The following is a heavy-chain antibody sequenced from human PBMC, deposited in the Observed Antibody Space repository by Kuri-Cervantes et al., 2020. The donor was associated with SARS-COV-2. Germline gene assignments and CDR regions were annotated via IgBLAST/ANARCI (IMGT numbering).Heavy chain of an antibody. CDR1: GFTFSSYA. CDR2: ISGSGGST. Sequence: LSLTCAASGFTFSSYAMSWVRQAPGKGLEWVSAISGSGGSTYYADSVKGRFTISRDNSKNTLYLQMNSLRAEDTAVYYCTTDRNWNYVYWYFDLWGRGTLVTVSS. D-gene: IGHD1-7*01. CDR3: TTDRNWNYVYWYFDL. J-gene: IGHJ2*01. V-gene: IGHV3-23*01.